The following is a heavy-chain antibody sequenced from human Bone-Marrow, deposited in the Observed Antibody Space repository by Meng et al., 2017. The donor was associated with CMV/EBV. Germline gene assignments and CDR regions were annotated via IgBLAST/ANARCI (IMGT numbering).Heavy chain of an antibody. Sequence: GESLKISCTTSGFTFGDYAMSWVRQAPGKGLEWVSSISSSSSYIYYADSVKGRFTISRDNAKNSLYLQMNSLRAEDTAVYYCARGSGNFDYWGQGTLVTVSS. CDR3: ARGSGNFDY. CDR2: ISSSSSYI. J-gene: IGHJ4*02. CDR1: GFTFGDYA. V-gene: IGHV3-21*01. D-gene: IGHD3-3*01.